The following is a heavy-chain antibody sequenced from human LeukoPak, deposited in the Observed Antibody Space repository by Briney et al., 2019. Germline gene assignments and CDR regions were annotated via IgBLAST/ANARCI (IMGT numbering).Heavy chain of an antibody. CDR3: ARDKGAFDY. CDR1: EFTFSSYG. Sequence: AGGSLRLSCAASEFTFSSYGMHWVRQAPGKGLEWVAVIWYDGSNKYYADSVKGRFTISRDNSKNTLYLQMNSLRAEGTAVYYCARDKGAFDYWGQGTLVTVSS. J-gene: IGHJ4*02. CDR2: IWYDGSNK. V-gene: IGHV3-33*01.